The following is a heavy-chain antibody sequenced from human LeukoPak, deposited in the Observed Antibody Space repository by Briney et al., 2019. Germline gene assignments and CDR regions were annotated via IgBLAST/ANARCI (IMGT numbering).Heavy chain of an antibody. CDR2: ISATGGNT. Sequence: GGSLRLSCAASGFTFSSYAMSWVRQAPGKGLEWVSLISATGGNTYYADSVKGRFTISRDNSKNTLCLHMNSLRAEDTAIYYCSSSVFYSSGWYGGYWGQGTLVTVSS. J-gene: IGHJ4*02. CDR3: SSSVFYSSGWYGGY. CDR1: GFTFSSYA. D-gene: IGHD6-19*01. V-gene: IGHV3-23*01.